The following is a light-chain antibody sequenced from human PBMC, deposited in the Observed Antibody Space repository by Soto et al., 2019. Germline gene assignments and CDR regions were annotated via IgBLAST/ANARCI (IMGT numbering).Light chain of an antibody. CDR3: QQYNSYSTWT. Sequence: DIQMTHSPSTLSVSLGHRSTLTCSSSQSISSWLAWYQQKPGKAPKLLIYDASSLESGVPSRFSGSGSGTEFTLTISSLQPDDFATYYCQQYNSYSTWTFGQGTKVEIK. J-gene: IGKJ1*01. V-gene: IGKV1-5*01. CDR1: QSISSW. CDR2: DAS.